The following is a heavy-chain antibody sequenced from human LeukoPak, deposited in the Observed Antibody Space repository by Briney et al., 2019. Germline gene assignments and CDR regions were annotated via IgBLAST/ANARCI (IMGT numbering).Heavy chain of an antibody. CDR2: IYYSGST. V-gene: IGHV4-39*07. CDR1: GGSISSSSYY. J-gene: IGHJ5*02. CDR3: AAYYDSSGYGNWFDP. Sequence: MTSETLSLTCTVSGGSISSSSYYWGWIRQPPGKGLEWIGSIYYSGSTYYNPSLKSRVTISVDTSKNQFSLKLSSVTAADTAVYYCAAYYDSSGYGNWFDPWGQGTLVTVSS. D-gene: IGHD3-22*01.